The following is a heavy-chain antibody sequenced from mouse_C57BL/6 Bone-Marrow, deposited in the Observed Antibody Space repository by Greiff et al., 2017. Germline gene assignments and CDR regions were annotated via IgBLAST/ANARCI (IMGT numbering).Heavy chain of an antibody. D-gene: IGHD1-1*01. CDR3: ARSLPYYGSSNWYFDV. V-gene: IGHV1-82*01. CDR2: IYPGDGDT. J-gene: IGHJ1*03. Sequence: QVQLQQSGPELVKPGASVKISCKASGYAFSSSWMNWVKQRPGKGLVWIGRIYPGDGDTNYNGKFKGKATLTADKSSSTAYMQLSSLTSEDSAVYFCARSLPYYGSSNWYFDVWGTGTTVTVSS. CDR1: GYAFSSSW.